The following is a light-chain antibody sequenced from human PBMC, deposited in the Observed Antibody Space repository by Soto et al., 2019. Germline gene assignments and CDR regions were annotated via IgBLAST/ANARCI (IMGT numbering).Light chain of an antibody. CDR3: EYYGNTII. V-gene: IGKV3-20*01. CDR2: GAY. CDR1: QSVINSY. Sequence: EVVLTQSPGTLSLSSGERATLSCRASQSVINSYLAWYQQKPGQAPRLLLYGAYNRATGIPDRFSGSGSGTDFTLTISRLEPEDTAVYYCEYYGNTIIFGGGTKVDI. J-gene: IGKJ4*01.